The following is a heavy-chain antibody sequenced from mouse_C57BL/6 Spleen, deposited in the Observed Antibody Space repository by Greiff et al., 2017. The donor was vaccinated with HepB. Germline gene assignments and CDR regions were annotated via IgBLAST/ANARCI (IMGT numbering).Heavy chain of an antibody. CDR1: GFSLTSYG. CDR2: IWSDGST. Sequence: QVQLKQSGPGLVAPSQSLSITCTVSGFSLTSYGVHWVRQPPGKGLEWLVVIWSDGSTTYNSALKSRLSISKDNSKSQVFLKMNSLQTDDTAMYYCARHGGPHYGSSYDYAMDYWGQGTSVTVSS. J-gene: IGHJ4*01. D-gene: IGHD1-1*01. V-gene: IGHV2-6-1*01. CDR3: ARHGGPHYGSSYDYAMDY.